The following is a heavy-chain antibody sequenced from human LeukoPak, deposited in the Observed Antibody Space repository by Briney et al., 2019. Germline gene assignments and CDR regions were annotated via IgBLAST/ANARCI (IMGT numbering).Heavy chain of an antibody. J-gene: IGHJ4*02. Sequence: ASVKVSCKASGYTFSSYGISWVRQAPGQGLEWMGWISTYSGNTNYAQKLQGRVTMTTDTSTTTAYMELRSLRSDDTAVYYCARVAAATTNPRFDYWGQGTLGTVSS. CDR3: ARVAAATTNPRFDY. CDR1: GYTFSSYG. D-gene: IGHD5-24*01. CDR2: ISTYSGNT. V-gene: IGHV1-18*01.